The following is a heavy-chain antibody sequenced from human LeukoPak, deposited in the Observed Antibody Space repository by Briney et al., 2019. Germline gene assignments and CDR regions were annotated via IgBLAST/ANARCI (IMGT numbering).Heavy chain of an antibody. CDR3: AELGITMIGGV. D-gene: IGHD3-10*02. J-gene: IGHJ6*04. CDR1: GFTFSSYW. CDR2: IKKDGSEK. V-gene: IGHV3-7*01. Sequence: GGSLRLSCAASGFTFSSYWMSWVRQVPGKGLEWVANIKKDGSEKKYVDSVKGRFTISRDNAENSLYLQMNSLRAEDTAVYYCAELGITMIGGVWGKGTTVTISS.